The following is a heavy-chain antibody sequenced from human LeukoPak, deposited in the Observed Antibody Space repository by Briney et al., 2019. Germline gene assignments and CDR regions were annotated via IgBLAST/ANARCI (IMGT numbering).Heavy chain of an antibody. V-gene: IGHV7-4-1*02. Sequence: GASVKVSCKASGYTFTSYAMNLVRQAPGQGLEWMGLINTNAGNPTYAQGFTGRVVSSLDTSFSTSYLQISRLKSEDTAVYYCARYGDQLRRYAFDIWGPGTMVTVSS. D-gene: IGHD4-17*01. CDR1: GYTFTSYA. CDR3: ARYGDQLRRYAFDI. J-gene: IGHJ3*02. CDR2: INTNAGNP.